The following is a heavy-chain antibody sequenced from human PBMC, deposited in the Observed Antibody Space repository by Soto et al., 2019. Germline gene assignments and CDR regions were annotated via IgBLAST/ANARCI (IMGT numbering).Heavy chain of an antibody. D-gene: IGHD2-21*01. V-gene: IGHV2-5*01. CDR2: IYWNDDK. CDR3: AHDTSGWRWLPDV. Sequence: GPTLMNPTQTLTLTWSFSGFSLITSLVVVGLILQPPGKAPDWLGIIYWNDDKRYSPSLKTRVTITKDTSRNQVVLIMTSVEADDTATYYCAHDTSGWRWLPDVWGQGTTVTVPS. CDR1: GFSLITSLVV. J-gene: IGHJ6*02.